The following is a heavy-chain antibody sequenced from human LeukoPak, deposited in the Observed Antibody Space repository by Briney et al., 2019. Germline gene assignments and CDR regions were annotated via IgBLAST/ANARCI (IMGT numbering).Heavy chain of an antibody. CDR1: GYSISSGYY. CDR3: ATERPITFGGVIVNYYYYMDV. V-gene: IGHV4-38-2*02. Sequence: SETLSLTCTVSGYSISSGYYRGWIRQPPGKGLEWIGSIYYSGSTYYNPSLKSRVTISVDTSKNQFSLKLSSVTAADTAVYYCATERPITFGGVIVNYYYYMDVWGKGTTVTVSS. D-gene: IGHD3-16*02. J-gene: IGHJ6*03. CDR2: IYYSGST.